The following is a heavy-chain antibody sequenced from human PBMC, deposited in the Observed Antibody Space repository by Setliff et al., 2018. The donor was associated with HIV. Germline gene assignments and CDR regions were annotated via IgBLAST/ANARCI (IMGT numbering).Heavy chain of an antibody. D-gene: IGHD5-18*01. V-gene: IGHV4-34*01. Sequence: PSETLSLTCAVYGGSFSDYYWNWIRQPPGKGLEWIGEINHTGSTNYNPSLKSRVTMSVDTSKNQFSLKMNSITAADTAVYYCARGPLRGYRPGGQFDHWGQGILVTVSA. CDR3: ARGPLRGYRPGGQFDH. CDR2: INHTGST. J-gene: IGHJ4*02. CDR1: GGSFSDYY.